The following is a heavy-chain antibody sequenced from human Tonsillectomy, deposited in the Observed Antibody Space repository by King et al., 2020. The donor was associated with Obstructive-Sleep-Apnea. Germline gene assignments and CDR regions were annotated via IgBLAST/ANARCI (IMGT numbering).Heavy chain of an antibody. D-gene: IGHD6-19*01. CDR1: GFTFDDYA. Sequence: VQLVESGGGPVQPGRSLRLSCAASGFTFDDYAMHWVRQAPGKGLEWVSGISWNSGSIGYADSVKGRFTISRDNAKNSLYLQMNSLRAEDTALYYCAKDLGSGGYGPVDFGGQGTLGRVSP. CDR2: ISWNSGSI. V-gene: IGHV3-9*01. CDR3: AKDLGSGGYGPVDF. J-gene: IGHJ4*02.